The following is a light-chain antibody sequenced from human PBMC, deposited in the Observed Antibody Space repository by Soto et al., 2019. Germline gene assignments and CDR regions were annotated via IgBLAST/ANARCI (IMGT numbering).Light chain of an antibody. CDR3: QSYDSSLSGCV. CDR2: LEGSGSY. CDR1: SGHSSYI. Sequence: QLVLTQSSSASASLGSSVKLTCTLSSGHSSYIIAWHQQQPGKAPRYLMKLEGSGSYNKGSGVPDRFSGSSSGADRYLTISNLQFEDEADYYCQSYDSSLSGCVFGGGTKLTVL. V-gene: IGLV4-60*02. J-gene: IGLJ2*01.